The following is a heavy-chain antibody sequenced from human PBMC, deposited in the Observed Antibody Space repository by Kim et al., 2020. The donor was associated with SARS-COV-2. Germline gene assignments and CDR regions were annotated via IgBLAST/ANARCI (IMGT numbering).Heavy chain of an antibody. CDR2: INHSGST. J-gene: IGHJ4*02. D-gene: IGHD2-15*01. CDR3: ARGGRYDVVVVAATHRQLDS. Sequence: SETLSLTCAVSGGSFSGYYWSWIRQPPGKGLEWIWEINHSGSTNYNPSLKSRGTISVDTSKNQFSLKLSSVTAADTAVYYCARGGRYDVVVVAATHRQLDSWGQGTLVTVSS. CDR1: GGSFSGYY. V-gene: IGHV4-34*01.